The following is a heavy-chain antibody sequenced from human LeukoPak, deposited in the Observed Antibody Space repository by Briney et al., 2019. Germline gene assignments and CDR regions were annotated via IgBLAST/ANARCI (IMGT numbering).Heavy chain of an antibody. Sequence: GGSLRLSCSASGFTFRRYSMSGVRQGPGKGLEWVSAISGSGGSTYYADSVKGRFTISRDNSKNTLYLQMNSLRAEDTAVYYCAKDKGTPPVGFFDYWGQGTLVTVSS. V-gene: IGHV3-23*01. J-gene: IGHJ4*02. CDR3: AKDKGTPPVGFFDY. CDR2: ISGSGGST. D-gene: IGHD1-1*01. CDR1: GFTFRRYS.